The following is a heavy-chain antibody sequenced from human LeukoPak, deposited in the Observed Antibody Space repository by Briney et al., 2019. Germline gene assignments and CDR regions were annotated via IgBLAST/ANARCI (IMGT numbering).Heavy chain of an antibody. CDR1: GGSISSHY. V-gene: IGHV4-59*08. J-gene: IGHJ4*02. CDR2: ISYSGST. Sequence: SETLSLTCTVSGGSISSHYWSWIRQPPGKGLEWIGYISYSGSTNYNPSLKSRVNISVDTSKNRFSLKLSSVTAADTAVYYCARDDYGDYFDYWGQGTLVTVSS. CDR3: ARDDYGDYFDY. D-gene: IGHD4-17*01.